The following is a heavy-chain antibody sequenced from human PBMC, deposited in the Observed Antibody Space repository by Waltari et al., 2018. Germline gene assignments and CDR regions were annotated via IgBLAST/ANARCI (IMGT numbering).Heavy chain of an antibody. V-gene: IGHV3-53*01. CDR3: ARAFRYYDSSGYSEYFQH. D-gene: IGHD3-22*01. J-gene: IGHJ1*01. CDR1: GFTVSSNY. CDR2: IYSGGST. Sequence: EVQLVESGGGLIQPGGSLRLSCAASGFTVSSNYMSWVRQAPGKGLEWVSVIYSGGSTYYADSVKGRFTISRDNSKNTLYLQMNSLRAEDTAVYYCARAFRYYDSSGYSEYFQHWGQGTLVTVSS.